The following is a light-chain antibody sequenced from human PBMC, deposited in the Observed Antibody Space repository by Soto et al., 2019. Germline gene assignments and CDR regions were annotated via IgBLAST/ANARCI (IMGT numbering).Light chain of an antibody. CDR2: DVT. J-gene: IGLJ1*01. CDR1: SSDVGAYNA. V-gene: IGLV2-11*01. Sequence: QSVLTQPRSVSGSPGQSVTISCTGTSSDVGAYNAVSWYQQNPGKAPKFMIYDVTKRPSGVPDRFSGSKSGNTASLTISGLQAEDEADYYCSSYTSTSTFYVFGTGTKATLL. CDR3: SSYTSTSTFYV.